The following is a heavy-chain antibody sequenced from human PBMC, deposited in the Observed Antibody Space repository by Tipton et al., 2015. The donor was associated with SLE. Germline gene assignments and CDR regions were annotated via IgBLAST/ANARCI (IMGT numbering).Heavy chain of an antibody. CDR1: GFTFTSYV. J-gene: IGHJ4*02. CDR3: AKASRGQYESWSGHFDE. D-gene: IGHD3-3*01. Sequence: SLRLSCAASGFTFTSYVINWVRQAPGKGLEWVSSINSGGNTYYVESVEGRFTISRDNSDNTLYVRMNNLRVEDTAIYYCAKASRGQYESWSGHFDEWGRGTLVTVSS. CDR2: INSGGNT. V-gene: IGHV3-23*03.